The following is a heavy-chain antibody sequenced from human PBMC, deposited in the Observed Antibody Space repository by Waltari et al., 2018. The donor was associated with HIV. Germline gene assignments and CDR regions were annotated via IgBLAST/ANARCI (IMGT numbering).Heavy chain of an antibody. J-gene: IGHJ5*02. V-gene: IGHV3-23*01. Sequence: EVQLLQSGGGLVQPGGSLRLSCASSGFTFRNHAMNWVRQAPGKGLEWVSSISGGGGTTYYAGSVKGRFTVSRDNSKNTLYLQMNSLRVEDTAMYYCTKDQTGAADSWGQGTQVTVPS. CDR2: ISGGGGTT. D-gene: IGHD1-1*01. CDR1: GFTFRNHA. CDR3: TKDQTGAADS.